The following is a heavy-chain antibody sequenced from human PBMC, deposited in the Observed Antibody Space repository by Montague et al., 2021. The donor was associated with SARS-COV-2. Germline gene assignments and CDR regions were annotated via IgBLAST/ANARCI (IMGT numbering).Heavy chain of an antibody. CDR1: GGSISSSNYY. J-gene: IGHJ3*02. D-gene: IGHD5-12*01. CDR3: ARRGRKLLPVATTIGGFDI. V-gene: IGHV4-39*02. CDR2: IYDSGST. Sequence: SETLSLTCTVSGGSISSSNYYWDWIRRPPGKGLEWIGSIYDSGSTYYXPSLKSRVTISVDTSKNHLSLKLGSVTAADTAVYYCARRGRKLLPVATTIGGFDIWGQGTMVTVSS.